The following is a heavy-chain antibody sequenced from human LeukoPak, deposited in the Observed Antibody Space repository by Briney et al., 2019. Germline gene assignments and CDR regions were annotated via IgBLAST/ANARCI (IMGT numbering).Heavy chain of an antibody. J-gene: IGHJ4*02. CDR3: ARGDGYNFFDY. V-gene: IGHV3-53*01. CDR2: FYVGGAT. Sequence: PGGSLRLSCAASGFSLTNNYMSWVRQAPGKGLEWVSVFYVGGATYYADSVKGRFTISRDNSENTLYLQMNSLRAEDTAVYYCARGDGYNFFDYWGQGTLVTVSS. D-gene: IGHD5-24*01. CDR1: GFSLTNNY.